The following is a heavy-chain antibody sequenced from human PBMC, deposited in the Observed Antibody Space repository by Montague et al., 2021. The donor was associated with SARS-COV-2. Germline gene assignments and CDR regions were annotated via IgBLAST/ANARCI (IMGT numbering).Heavy chain of an antibody. D-gene: IGHD3-22*01. J-gene: IGHJ6*02. CDR2: IYTSGSS. V-gene: IGHV4-61*02. CDR3: ARERSADYYDGSGYHSYKYGMDV. CDR1: GGSVSSGSYY. Sequence: TLSFTCTVSGGSVSSGSYYWSWIRQPAGKGLEWIGRIYTSGSSNYNPSLKSRVTISVDTSKNQFSLKVSSVTAADTAVYYCARERSADYYDGSGYHSYKYGMDVWGQGTTVTVSS.